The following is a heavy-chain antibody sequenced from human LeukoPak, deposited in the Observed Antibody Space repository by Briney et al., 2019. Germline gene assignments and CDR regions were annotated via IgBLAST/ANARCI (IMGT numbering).Heavy chain of an antibody. J-gene: IGHJ2*01. V-gene: IGHV3-53*01. CDR2: TYSGGST. CDR3: ARGPTVTNWYFDL. Sequence: PGRSLRLSCAASGFTFSSYGMHWVRQAPGKGLEWVSVTYSGGSTYYADSVKGRFTISRDNSKNTLYLQMNSLRAQDTAVYYCARGPTVTNWYFDLWGRGTLVTVSS. CDR1: GFTFSSYG. D-gene: IGHD4-17*01.